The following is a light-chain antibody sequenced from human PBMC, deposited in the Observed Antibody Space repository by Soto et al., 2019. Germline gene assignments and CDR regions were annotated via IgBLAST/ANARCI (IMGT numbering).Light chain of an antibody. CDR1: QSVSSN. V-gene: IGKV3-15*01. CDR2: GAS. J-gene: IGKJ5*01. CDR3: QQYNNWPPGIT. Sequence: EIVLTQSPGTLSLSPGQRATLSCRAIQSVSSNLAWYQQKPGPAPSLLVHGASTRATGIPARFSGSGSGTEFTLTISSLQSEDFAFYYCQQYNNWPPGITLGQGTRLEIK.